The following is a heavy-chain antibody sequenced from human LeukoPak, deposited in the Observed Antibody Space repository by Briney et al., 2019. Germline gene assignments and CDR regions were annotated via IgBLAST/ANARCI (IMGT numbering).Heavy chain of an antibody. CDR3: AREASGWYPQADY. J-gene: IGHJ4*02. CDR1: GYTFTGFY. Sequence: ASVKVSCKASGYTFTGFYMHWVRQAPGQGLEWMGWINPNSGGTNYAQRFQGRVTMTRDTSISKAYMELSRLRSDDTAVYYCAREASGWYPQADYWGQGTLVTVSS. CDR2: INPNSGGT. V-gene: IGHV1-2*02. D-gene: IGHD6-19*01.